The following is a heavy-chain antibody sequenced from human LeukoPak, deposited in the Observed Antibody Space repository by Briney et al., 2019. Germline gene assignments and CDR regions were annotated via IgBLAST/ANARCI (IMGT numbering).Heavy chain of an antibody. CDR3: ARGLSLLGSEEGLPLGY. D-gene: IGHD2-21*01. CDR1: GGSISNYF. CDR2: ISYRGSS. J-gene: IGHJ1*01. V-gene: IGHV4-59*01. Sequence: SETLSLTCNVSGGSISNYFWSWIRQPPGGGLEWIGYISYRGSSNYNPSLKGRVTFSVDTSKNQISLRMISVTASDTAVYYCARGLSLLGSEEGLPLGYWGQGSLVTVSS.